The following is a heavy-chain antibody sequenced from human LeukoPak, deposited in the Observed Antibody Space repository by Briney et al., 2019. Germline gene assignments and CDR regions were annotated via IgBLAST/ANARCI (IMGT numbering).Heavy chain of an antibody. CDR2: ISAYNGNT. J-gene: IGHJ4*02. CDR3: ARDRPKTGDVGY. Sequence: ASVKVSCTASGYTFTSYGISWVRQAPGQGLEWMGWISAYNGNTNYAQKLQGRVTMTTDTSTSTAYMELRSLRSDDTAVYYCARDRPKTGDVGYWGQGTLVTVSS. CDR1: GYTFTSYG. D-gene: IGHD7-27*01. V-gene: IGHV1-18*01.